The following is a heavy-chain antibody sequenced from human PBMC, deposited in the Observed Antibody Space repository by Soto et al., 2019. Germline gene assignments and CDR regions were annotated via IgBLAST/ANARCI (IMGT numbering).Heavy chain of an antibody. CDR3: AKDFTVDTAMEGLGDY. D-gene: IGHD5-18*01. Sequence: QVQLVESGGGVVQPGRSLRLSCAASGFTFSSYGMHWVRQAPGKGLEWVAVISYDGSNKYYADSVKGRFTISRDNSKNTLYLQMNSLRAEDTAVYYCAKDFTVDTAMEGLGDYLGQGTLVTVSS. J-gene: IGHJ4*02. CDR2: ISYDGSNK. V-gene: IGHV3-30*18. CDR1: GFTFSSYG.